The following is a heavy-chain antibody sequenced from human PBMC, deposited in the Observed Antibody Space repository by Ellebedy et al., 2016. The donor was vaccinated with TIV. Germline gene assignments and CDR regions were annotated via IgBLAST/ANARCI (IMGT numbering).Heavy chain of an antibody. J-gene: IGHJ4*02. CDR1: GFSLSNIIMG. V-gene: IGHV2-26*01. CDR3: ARTLLYCGGDCSFYFDH. D-gene: IGHD2-21*02. Sequence: SGPTLVKPTETLTLTCTVSGFSLSNIIMGVSWIRQRPGTALEWLAHSSSTDKKFYSTSLKSRLSISKDASKGQVVLTMTNVAPVDTATYYCARTLLYCGGDCSFYFDHWGQGSLVTVSS. CDR2: SSSTDKK.